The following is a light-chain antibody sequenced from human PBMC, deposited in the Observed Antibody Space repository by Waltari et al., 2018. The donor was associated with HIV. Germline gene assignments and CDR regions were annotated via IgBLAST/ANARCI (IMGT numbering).Light chain of an antibody. CDR3: QHLKSFPPFT. Sequence: DFQLTQSPSFPSESLGDRVVMTCRASQGISSNLAWHQQKPGLAPKLLIYAASSLPSGVPSRFSGGWSGTQFTLTIRNLQPEDFATYYCQHLKSFPPFTFGPGTTVDVK. CDR2: AAS. J-gene: IGKJ3*01. V-gene: IGKV1-9*01. CDR1: QGISSN.